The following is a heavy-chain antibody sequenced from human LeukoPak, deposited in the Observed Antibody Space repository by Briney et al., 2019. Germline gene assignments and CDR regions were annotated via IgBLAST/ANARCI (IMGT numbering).Heavy chain of an antibody. D-gene: IGHD2-2*01. CDR3: ARYCSSTNWHPFDY. CDR1: GGSIFSYY. CDR2: VYNGGST. V-gene: IGHV4-59*01. J-gene: IGHJ4*02. Sequence: SETLSLTCTVSGGSIFSYYWSWIRQSPGKGLEWIGYVYNGGSTNYNPSLKSRVTILVDMSKNQFSLRLSSMTAADTAVYYCARYCSSTNWHPFDYWGQGTLVTVSS.